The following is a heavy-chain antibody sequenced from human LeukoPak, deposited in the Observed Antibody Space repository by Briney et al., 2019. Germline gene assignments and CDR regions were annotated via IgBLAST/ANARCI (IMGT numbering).Heavy chain of an antibody. CDR3: ASQTPFNYYGSGSYPCY. CDR2: IYYSGST. J-gene: IGHJ4*02. V-gene: IGHV4-39*01. CDR1: GGSISSSSYY. D-gene: IGHD3-10*01. Sequence: SETLSLTCTVSGGSISSSSYYWGWIRQPPGKGLEWIGSIYYSGSTYYTPSLKSRVTISVDTSKNQFSLKLSSVTAADTAVYYCASQTPFNYYGSGSYPCYWGQGTLVTVSS.